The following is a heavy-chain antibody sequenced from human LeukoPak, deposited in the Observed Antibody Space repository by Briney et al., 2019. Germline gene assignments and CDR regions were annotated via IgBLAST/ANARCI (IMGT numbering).Heavy chain of an antibody. Sequence: PSETLSLTCAVYGGSFSAYYWSWIRQPPGKGLEWIGEINHSGSTNYNPSLKSRVTISVDTSNNQFSLKLNSVTAADTAVYYCARIGFLDAFDIWGQGTMVTVSS. D-gene: IGHD3-3*01. J-gene: IGHJ3*02. CDR1: GGSFSAYY. V-gene: IGHV4-34*01. CDR3: ARIGFLDAFDI. CDR2: INHSGST.